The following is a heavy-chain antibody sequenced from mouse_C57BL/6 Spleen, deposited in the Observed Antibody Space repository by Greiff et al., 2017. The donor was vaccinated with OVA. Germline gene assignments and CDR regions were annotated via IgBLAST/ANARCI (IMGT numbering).Heavy chain of an antibody. CDR1: GYSFTSYY. CDR3: ARLTAQAYYYAMDY. D-gene: IGHD3-2*02. J-gene: IGHJ4*01. Sequence: QVQLQQSGPELVKPGASVKISCKASGYSFTSYYIHWVKQRPGQGLEWIGWIYPGSGNTKYNEKFKGKATLTSDTSSSTAYMQLSSLTSEDSAVYYCARLTAQAYYYAMDYWGQGTSVTVSS. CDR2: IYPGSGNT. V-gene: IGHV1-66*01.